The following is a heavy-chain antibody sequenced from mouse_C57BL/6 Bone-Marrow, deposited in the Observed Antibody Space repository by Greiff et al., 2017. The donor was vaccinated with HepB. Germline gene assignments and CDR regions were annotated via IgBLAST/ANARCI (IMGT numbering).Heavy chain of an antibody. CDR2: ISDGGSYT. J-gene: IGHJ4*01. Sequence: EVQLQESGGGLVKPGGSLKLSCAASGFTFSSYAMSWVRQTPEKRLEWVATISDGGSYTYYPDNVKGRFTISRDNAKNNLYLQMSHLKSEDTAMYYCARVVATRYAMDYWGQGTSVTVSS. D-gene: IGHD1-1*01. V-gene: IGHV5-4*01. CDR1: GFTFSSYA. CDR3: ARVVATRYAMDY.